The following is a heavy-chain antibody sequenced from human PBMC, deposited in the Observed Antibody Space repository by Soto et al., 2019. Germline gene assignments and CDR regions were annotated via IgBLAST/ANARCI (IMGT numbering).Heavy chain of an antibody. D-gene: IGHD3-10*01. CDR2: INDSGNI. J-gene: IGHJ6*03. CDR1: GGSFSGYQ. Sequence: QVQLQQWGAGLLKPSETLSLTCAVYGGSFSGYQWTWIRQTPGKGLEWIGEINDSGNINYNPSLKSRVTILVDTAKQQTSLKLSSVTAADTAVYYCARGLILWFGELSRRGGYYYDMDVWGKGTSVTVSS. CDR3: ARGLILWFGELSRRGGYYYDMDV. V-gene: IGHV4-34*01.